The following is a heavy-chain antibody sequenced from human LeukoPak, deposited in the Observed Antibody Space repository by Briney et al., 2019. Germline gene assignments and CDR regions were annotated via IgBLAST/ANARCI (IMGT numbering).Heavy chain of an antibody. Sequence: GASVKVSCKVSGDTLTELSMHWVRQAPGKGLEWMGGIIPIFGTANYAQKFQGRVTITADESTSTAYVELSSLRSEDTAVYYCARDRYSGSYYAFDYWGQGTLVTVSS. J-gene: IGHJ4*02. V-gene: IGHV1-69*13. CDR2: IIPIFGTA. CDR3: ARDRYSGSYYAFDY. D-gene: IGHD1-26*01. CDR1: GDTLTELS.